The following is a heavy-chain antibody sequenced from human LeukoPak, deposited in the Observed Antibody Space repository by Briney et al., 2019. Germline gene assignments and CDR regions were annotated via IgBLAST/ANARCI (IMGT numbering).Heavy chain of an antibody. D-gene: IGHD4-17*01. CDR3: ATDKSYDYGEPFDY. V-gene: IGHV1-24*01. CDR1: GYTLTELS. J-gene: IGHJ4*02. CDR2: FDPEDGET. Sequence: ASVKVSCKVSGYTLTELSMHWVRQAPGKGLEWMGGFDPEDGETIYAQKFQGRVTMTEDTSTDTAYTELSSLRSEDTAVYYCATDKSYDYGEPFDYWGQGTLVTVSS.